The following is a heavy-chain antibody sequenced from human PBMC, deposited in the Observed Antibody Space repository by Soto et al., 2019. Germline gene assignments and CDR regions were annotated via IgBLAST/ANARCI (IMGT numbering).Heavy chain of an antibody. V-gene: IGHV4-34*01. CDR2: INHSGST. Sequence: ETLSLTCAVYGGSFSGYYWSWIRQPPGKGLEWIGEINHSGSTNYNPSLKSRVTISVDTSKNQFSLKLSSVTAADTAVYYCARGRREKDYWGQGTLVTVSS. CDR3: ARGRREKDY. D-gene: IGHD1-26*01. J-gene: IGHJ4*02. CDR1: GGSFSGYY.